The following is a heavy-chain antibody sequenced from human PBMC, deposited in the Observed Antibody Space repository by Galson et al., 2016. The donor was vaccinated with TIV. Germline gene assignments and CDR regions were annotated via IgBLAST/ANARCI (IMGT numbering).Heavy chain of an antibody. V-gene: IGHV3-11*01. CDR3: ARDGSGANCYTDPIYFDY. Sequence: SLRLSCAASGFIFSDYYMNWIRQAPGKGLEWVAYISNTGRLIYYTHSVKGRFTISRNNAKNSLYLQMNSLRAEDTAVYYCARDGSGANCYTDPIYFDYWGRGTLVTVSS. D-gene: IGHD2-2*02. J-gene: IGHJ4*02. CDR1: GFIFSDYY. CDR2: ISNTGRLI.